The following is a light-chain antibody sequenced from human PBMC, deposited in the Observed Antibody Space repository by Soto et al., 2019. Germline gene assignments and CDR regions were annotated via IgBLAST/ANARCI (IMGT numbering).Light chain of an antibody. CDR3: QQYNNWPPHT. CDR1: QSVSSN. CDR2: GAS. J-gene: IGKJ2*01. Sequence: EIVMTQSPATLSVSPGERATLSCRASQSVSSNLAWYQQKPGRAPRLLIYGASTRATGIPARFSGSGSGTEFTLNISSLKSEDFAVYYCQQYNNWPPHTFGQGTKLEIK. V-gene: IGKV3-15*01.